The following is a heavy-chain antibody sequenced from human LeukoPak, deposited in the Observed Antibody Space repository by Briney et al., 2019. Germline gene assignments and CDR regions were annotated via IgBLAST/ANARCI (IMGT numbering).Heavy chain of an antibody. CDR2: ISSSGSTI. CDR1: GFTLSSYE. Sequence: GGSLRLSCAACGFTLSSYEMTWIRQAPGKGLEWVSYISSSGSTIYYADSVKGRFTISRDNAKNSLYLQMNSLRAEDTAVYYCASCLYGGSPFCFVPTSFSSPDLNWFDPWGEGTLVTVSS. D-gene: IGHD4-23*01. CDR3: ASCLYGGSPFCFVPTSFSSPDLNWFDP. J-gene: IGHJ5*02. V-gene: IGHV3-48*03.